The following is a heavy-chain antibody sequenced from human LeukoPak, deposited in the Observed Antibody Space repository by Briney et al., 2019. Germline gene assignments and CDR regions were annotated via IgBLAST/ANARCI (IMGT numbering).Heavy chain of an antibody. J-gene: IGHJ6*02. V-gene: IGHV3-74*01. CDR2: INSDGTST. D-gene: IGHD1-26*01. Sequence: GGSLRLSCAARGSSLSTHRMHWVRQAPGKGLVWVSRINSDGTSTTYADSVKGRFAISRDNAKNTLYLQMNSLRDEDTAVYYCARDRLGTYISMDVWGQGTTVTVSS. CDR1: GSSLSTHR. CDR3: ARDRLGTYISMDV.